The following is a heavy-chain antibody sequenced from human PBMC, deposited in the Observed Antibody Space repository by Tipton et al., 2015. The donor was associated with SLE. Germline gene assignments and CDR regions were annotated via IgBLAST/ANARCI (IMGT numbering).Heavy chain of an antibody. V-gene: IGHV4-59*12. CDR1: GGSIRTYY. D-gene: IGHD2-15*01. CDR2: MYYSGST. Sequence: TLSLTCSVSGGSIRTYYWSWIRQPPGKGLEWIGYMYYSGSTHYNPSLESRVSISVDKSNNQFSLRVTSMTVADTAVYYCAAVVQGWYFDYWGQGILVNVSS. J-gene: IGHJ4*02. CDR3: AAVVQGWYFDY.